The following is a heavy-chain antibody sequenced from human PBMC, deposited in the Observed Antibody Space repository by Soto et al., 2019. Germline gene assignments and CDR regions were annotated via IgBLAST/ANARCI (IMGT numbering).Heavy chain of an antibody. D-gene: IGHD4-17*01. CDR2: ISGHNGYT. Sequence: QVQLVQSGAEVKKSGASVKVSCKASGYSLSSYGISWVRQRPGQGLEWMGWISGHNGYTNYAQKFQGRVTLTTDTSTSTVYMELRSLRSDDTAVYFCAREKRSHYFDYCGQGTLVTVSS. CDR1: GYSLSSYG. CDR3: AREKRSHYFDY. V-gene: IGHV1-18*01. J-gene: IGHJ4*02.